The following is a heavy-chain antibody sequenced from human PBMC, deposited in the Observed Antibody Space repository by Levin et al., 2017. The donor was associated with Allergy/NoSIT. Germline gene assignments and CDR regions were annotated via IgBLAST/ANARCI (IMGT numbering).Heavy chain of an antibody. CDR2: IIPIFGTA. CDR3: ASNGYCGSDCYYYFDY. CDR1: GGTFSNYA. V-gene: IGHV1-69*13. Sequence: SVKVSCKASGGTFSNYAFSWVRQAPGQGLEWVGGIIPIFGTANYAQKFQGRVTITADESTSTAYMELSSLRSEDTAVYYCASNGYCGSDCYYYFDYWGQGTLVTVSS. D-gene: IGHD2-21*02. J-gene: IGHJ4*02.